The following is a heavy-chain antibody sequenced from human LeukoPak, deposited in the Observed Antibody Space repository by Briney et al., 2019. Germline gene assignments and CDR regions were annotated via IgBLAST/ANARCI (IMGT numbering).Heavy chain of an antibody. D-gene: IGHD1-20*01. Sequence: PGGSLRPSCAASGFTFSSYAMSWVRQPPGKGLEWIGEINHSGSTNYNPSLKSRVTISVDTSKNQFSLKLSSVTAADTAVYYCARGRGNNYYYYYGMDVWGQGTTVTVSS. CDR2: INHSGST. J-gene: IGHJ6*02. CDR3: ARGRGNNYYYYYGMDV. CDR1: GFTFSSYA. V-gene: IGHV4-34*01.